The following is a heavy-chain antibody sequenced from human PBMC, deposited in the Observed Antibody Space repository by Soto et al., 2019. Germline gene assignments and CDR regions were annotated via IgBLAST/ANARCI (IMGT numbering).Heavy chain of an antibody. Sequence: GGSLRLSCAASGITFSNFWMSWVRQAPGKGLEWVAKIKQDGSEKLYVGSVKGRFAVSRDNAKNSLYLQMNSLRAEDTAVYYCARDFTDDAFDIWGQGTMVT. CDR1: GITFSNFW. CDR2: IKQDGSEK. V-gene: IGHV3-7*03. J-gene: IGHJ3*02. CDR3: ARDFTDDAFDI.